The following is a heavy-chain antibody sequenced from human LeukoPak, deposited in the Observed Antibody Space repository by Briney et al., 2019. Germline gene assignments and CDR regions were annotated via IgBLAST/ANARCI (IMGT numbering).Heavy chain of an antibody. CDR3: ARDGEHSSGWPLFDY. V-gene: IGHV1-18*04. Sequence: ASVKVSCKASGYTFTGYGISWVRQAPGQGLEWMGWISAYNGNTNYAQKLQGRVTMTTDTSTSTAYMELRSLRSDDTAVYYCARDGEHSSGWPLFDYWGQGTLVTVSS. D-gene: IGHD6-19*01. CDR2: ISAYNGNT. CDR1: GYTFTGYG. J-gene: IGHJ4*02.